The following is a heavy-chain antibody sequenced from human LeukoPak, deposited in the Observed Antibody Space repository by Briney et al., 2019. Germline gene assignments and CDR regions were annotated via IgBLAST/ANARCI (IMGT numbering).Heavy chain of an antibody. Sequence: SVKVSCKASGGTFSSYAISWVRQAPGQGLEWMGRIIPIFGTANYAQKFQGRVTITTDESTSTAYMELSSLRSEDTAVYYCARSGIPNYDFWSGPFDYWGQVTLVTVSS. CDR3: ARSGIPNYDFWSGPFDY. CDR1: GGTFSSYA. V-gene: IGHV1-69*05. CDR2: IIPIFGTA. D-gene: IGHD3-3*01. J-gene: IGHJ4*02.